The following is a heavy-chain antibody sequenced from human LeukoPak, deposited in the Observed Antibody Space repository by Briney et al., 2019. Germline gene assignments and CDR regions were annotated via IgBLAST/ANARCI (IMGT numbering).Heavy chain of an antibody. Sequence: GGSLRHSCAASGFTFSTYRMNWVRQAPGKGLEWVSYISSSSATIYYADSVKGRFTISRDNDKSSLYLQMNSLREEDTAVYYCARDRGWYSDYWGEGTGVTVSS. J-gene: IGHJ4*02. CDR3: ARDRGWYSDY. D-gene: IGHD6-19*01. V-gene: IGHV3-48*02. CDR2: ISSSSATI. CDR1: GFTFSTYR.